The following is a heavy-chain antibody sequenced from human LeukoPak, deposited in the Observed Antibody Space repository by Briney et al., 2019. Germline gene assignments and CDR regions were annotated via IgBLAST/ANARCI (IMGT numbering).Heavy chain of an antibody. V-gene: IGHV1-2*02. Sequence: ASVKVSCKASGYTFTGYYTHWVRQAPGQGLEWMGWINPNSGGTNYAQKFQGRVTMTRDTSISTAYMELSRLRSDDTAVYYCARPRIAAAGKNWFDPWGQGTLVTVSS. J-gene: IGHJ5*02. CDR1: GYTFTGYY. CDR3: ARPRIAAAGKNWFDP. D-gene: IGHD6-13*01. CDR2: INPNSGGT.